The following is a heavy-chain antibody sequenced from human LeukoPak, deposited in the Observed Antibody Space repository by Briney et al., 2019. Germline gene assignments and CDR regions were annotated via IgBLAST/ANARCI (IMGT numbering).Heavy chain of an antibody. J-gene: IGHJ6*02. CDR2: IIPIFGTA. Sequence: SVKVSCKASGGTFSSYAISWVRQAPGQGLEWMGGIIPIFGTANYAQKFQGRVTITADESTSTAYMELSSLRSEDTAVYYCARGNTVTTEYYYYGMDVWGQGTTVTVSS. CDR1: GGTFSSYA. D-gene: IGHD4-17*01. V-gene: IGHV1-69*13. CDR3: ARGNTVTTEYYYYGMDV.